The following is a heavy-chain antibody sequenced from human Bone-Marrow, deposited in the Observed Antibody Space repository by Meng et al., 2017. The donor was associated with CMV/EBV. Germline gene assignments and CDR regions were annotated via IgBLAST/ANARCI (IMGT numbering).Heavy chain of an antibody. CDR1: GFTFSSYE. V-gene: IGHV3-48*03. CDR2: ISSSSSTI. Sequence: GESLKISCAASGFTFSSYEMNWVRQAPGKGLEWVSYISSSSSTIYYADSVKGRFTISRDNAKNSLYLQMNSLRAEDTAVYYCARDVGSGSYSPGWFDPWGQGTLVTVSS. D-gene: IGHD3-10*01. J-gene: IGHJ5*02. CDR3: ARDVGSGSYSPGWFDP.